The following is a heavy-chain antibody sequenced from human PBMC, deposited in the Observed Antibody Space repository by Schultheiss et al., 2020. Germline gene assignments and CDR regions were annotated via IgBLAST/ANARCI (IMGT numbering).Heavy chain of an antibody. CDR1: GFTVSSNY. D-gene: IGHD6-19*01. Sequence: GESLKISCAASGFTVSSNYMSWVRQAPGKGLEWVSVIYSGGGTYYADSVKGRFTVSRDNSKNTLYLQMDSLRAEDTAVYYCARTHIGRYGGYWGQGALVTVSS. CDR3: ARTHIGRYGGY. CDR2: IYSGGGT. J-gene: IGHJ4*02. V-gene: IGHV3-53*01.